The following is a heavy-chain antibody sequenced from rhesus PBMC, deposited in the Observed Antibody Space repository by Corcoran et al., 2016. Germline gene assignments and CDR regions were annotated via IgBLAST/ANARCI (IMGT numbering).Heavy chain of an antibody. V-gene: IGHV4-57*02. CDR3: ARNFYGLDS. CDR2: ISGLGWST. Sequence: QLQLQESGPGLVKPSETLSLTCAVSGGSVSRTNWWNWIRQPPGKGLEWIGRISGLGWSTRSNPPLTSRVTISTDTSKNQFSLKVTSVTAADTAVYYCARNFYGLDSWGQGVVVTVSS. CDR1: GGSVSRTNW. J-gene: IGHJ6*01.